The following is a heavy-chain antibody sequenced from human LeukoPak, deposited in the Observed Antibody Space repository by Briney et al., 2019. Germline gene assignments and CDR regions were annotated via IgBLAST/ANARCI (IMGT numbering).Heavy chain of an antibody. D-gene: IGHD4-17*01. CDR3: ARGRYGDYERYFYY. V-gene: IGHV4-34*01. J-gene: IGHJ4*02. CDR1: GGSFRGYY. CDR2: IYHSGST. Sequence: PSETLSLTCAVYGGSFRGYYWSWIRQPPGKGLEWIGEIYHSGSTNYNPSLKSRVTISVDTSKNQFSLKLSSVTAADTAVYSCARGRYGDYERYFYYWGQGNLVTVSS.